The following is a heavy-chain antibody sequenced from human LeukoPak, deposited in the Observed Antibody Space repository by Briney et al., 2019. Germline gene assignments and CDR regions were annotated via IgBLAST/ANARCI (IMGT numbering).Heavy chain of an antibody. Sequence: ASVKVSCKASGYTFTSYGISWVRQAPGQGREWMGWISAYNGNTNYAQKLQGRVTMTTDTSTSTAYMELRSLRSDDTAVYYCARGGRRVYCTGGVCYSYGDYHYYYYYMDVWGKGTTVTVSS. D-gene: IGHD2-8*02. CDR1: GYTFTSYG. CDR2: ISAYNGNT. V-gene: IGHV1-18*01. CDR3: ARGGRRVYCTGGVCYSYGDYHYYYYYMDV. J-gene: IGHJ6*03.